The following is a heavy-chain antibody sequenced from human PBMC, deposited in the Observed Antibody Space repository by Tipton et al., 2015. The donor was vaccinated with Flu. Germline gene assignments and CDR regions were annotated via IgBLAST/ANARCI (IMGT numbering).Heavy chain of an antibody. CDR1: GGSISTSY. CDR3: ARLGYDVLTGYDPTPHWYFDL. V-gene: IGHV4-4*07. Sequence: TLSLTCTVSGGSISTSYWSWIRQPAGKGLEWIGRIYTPGRTNYNPALKSRVTISVDTSKNQFSLKLSSVTAADPAVYYCARLGYDVLTGYDPTPHWYFDLWGRGTLVTVSS. J-gene: IGHJ2*01. D-gene: IGHD3-9*01. CDR2: IYTPGRT.